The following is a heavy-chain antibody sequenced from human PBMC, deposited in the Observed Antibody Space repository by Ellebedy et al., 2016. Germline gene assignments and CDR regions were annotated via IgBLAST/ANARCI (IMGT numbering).Heavy chain of an antibody. D-gene: IGHD5-12*01. V-gene: IGHV1-69*13. CDR2: IIPIFGTA. Sequence: SVKVSXKASGYTFTSYGISWVRQAPGQGLEWMGGIIPIFGTANYAQKFQGRVTITADESTSTAYMELSSLRSEDTAVYYCARGSAVATITGYYYYGMDVWGQGTTVTVSS. CDR3: ARGSAVATITGYYYYGMDV. CDR1: GYTFTSYG. J-gene: IGHJ6*02.